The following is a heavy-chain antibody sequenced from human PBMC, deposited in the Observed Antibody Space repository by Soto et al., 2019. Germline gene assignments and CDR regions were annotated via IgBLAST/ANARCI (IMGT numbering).Heavy chain of an antibody. CDR2: IWYDGSNK. V-gene: IGHV3-33*01. D-gene: IGHD3-16*01. CDR3: ARDGLFSALGAFDI. J-gene: IGHJ3*02. CDR1: GFTFSSYG. Sequence: GSLRLSCAASGFTFSSYGMHWVRQAPGKGLEWVAVIWYDGSNKYYADSVKGRFTISRDNSKNTLYLQMNSLRAEDTAVYYCARDGLFSALGAFDIWGQGTMVTVSS.